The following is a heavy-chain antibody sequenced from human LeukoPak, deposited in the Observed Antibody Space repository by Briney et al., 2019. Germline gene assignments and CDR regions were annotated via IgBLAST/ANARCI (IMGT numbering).Heavy chain of an antibody. D-gene: IGHD3-16*01. V-gene: IGHV3-21*01. CDR3: ARAYYVWGSFDY. J-gene: IGHJ4*02. Sequence: GGSLRLSCAASGFTFSSYSMNWVRQAPGKGLEWVSSISSSSSYIYYADSVKGRFTNSRDNAKNSLYLQMNSLRAEDTAVYYCARAYYVWGSFDYWGQGTLVTVSS. CDR1: GFTFSSYS. CDR2: ISSSSSYI.